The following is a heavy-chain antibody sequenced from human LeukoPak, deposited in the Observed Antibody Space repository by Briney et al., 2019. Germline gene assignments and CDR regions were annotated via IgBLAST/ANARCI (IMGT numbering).Heavy chain of an antibody. CDR3: ARDVVGSPGYFDY. J-gene: IGHJ4*02. D-gene: IGHD2-21*01. V-gene: IGHV3-21*01. CDR1: GFTFSSYS. Sequence: GGSLRLSCAASGFTFSSYSMNGVRQAPGKGLEWVSSISSSSSYIYYADSVKGRFTISRDNAKNSLYLQMNSLRAEDTAVYYCARDVVGSPGYFDYWGQGTLVTVSS. CDR2: ISSSSSYI.